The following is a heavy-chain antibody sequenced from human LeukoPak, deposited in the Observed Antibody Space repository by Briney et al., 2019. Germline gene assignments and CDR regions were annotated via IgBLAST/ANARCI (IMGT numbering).Heavy chain of an antibody. CDR1: GGSLSSYY. CDR2: IYYSGST. J-gene: IGHJ6*03. D-gene: IGHD3-9*01. CDR3: ARAEGSRYGYMDV. Sequence: SETLSLTCTASGGSLSSYYWSWIRQPPGKGLEWIGYIYYSGSTNYNPSLKSRVTISVDTSKNQFSLKLSSVTAADTAVYYCARAEGSRYGYMDVWGKGTTVTVSS. V-gene: IGHV4-59*01.